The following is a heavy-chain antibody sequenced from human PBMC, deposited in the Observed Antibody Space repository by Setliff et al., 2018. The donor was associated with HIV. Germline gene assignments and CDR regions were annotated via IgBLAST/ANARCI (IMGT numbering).Heavy chain of an antibody. V-gene: IGHV3-7*01. J-gene: IGHJ6*04. CDR3: ARVDYYCSSTSCPAGPAHMDV. CDR2: IKQDGSET. Sequence: PSETLSLTCTVSGGSISSSSYYWGWVRQAPGKGLEWVANIKQDGSETYHVDSVKGRFIISRDNAKNSLYLQMNSLRAEDTAVYYCARVDYYCSSTSCPAGPAHMDVWGKGTTVTVSS. D-gene: IGHD2-2*01. CDR1: GGSISSSSYY.